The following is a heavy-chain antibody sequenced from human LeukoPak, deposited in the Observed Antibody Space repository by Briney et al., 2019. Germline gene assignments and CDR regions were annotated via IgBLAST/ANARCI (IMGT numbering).Heavy chain of an antibody. J-gene: IGHJ5*02. CDR3: ARDTVDSSGPNVWFDP. D-gene: IGHD3-22*01. V-gene: IGHV4-31*03. Sequence: SQTLSLTCTVSGGSISSGGYYWSWIRQHPGKGLEWIGYIYYSGSTYYNPSFKSRVTISVDTSKNQFSLKLSSVTAADTAVYYCARDTVDSSGPNVWFDPWGQGTLVTVSS. CDR2: IYYSGST. CDR1: GGSISSGGYY.